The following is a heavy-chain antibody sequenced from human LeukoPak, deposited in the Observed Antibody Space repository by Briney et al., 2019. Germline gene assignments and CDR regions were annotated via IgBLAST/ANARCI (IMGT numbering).Heavy chain of an antibody. Sequence: GGSLRLSCAASGFTFSSYWMTWVRQAPGKGLEWVANTKQDGSEKYYVDSVKGRFTISRDNAKNSRYLQMNSLRAEDTAVYYCARVGCSGGSCYSYFHYWGQGTLVTVSS. CDR2: TKQDGSEK. V-gene: IGHV3-7*04. CDR3: ARVGCSGGSCYSYFHY. CDR1: GFTFSSYW. D-gene: IGHD2-15*01. J-gene: IGHJ4*02.